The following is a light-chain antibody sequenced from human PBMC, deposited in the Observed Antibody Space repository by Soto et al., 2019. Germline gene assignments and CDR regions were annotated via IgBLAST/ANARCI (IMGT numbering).Light chain of an antibody. CDR2: GAS. CDR3: QQYDNSLTLT. Sequence: EIVLTQSPGTLSLSLGEKATLSCRASQSVTSSHLAWYQQKPGQAPRRLIYGASSRATGIPDRFSGSESGTDFTLTISRLEPEDFAVYDCQQYDNSLTLTFGQGTKVDIK. CDR1: QSVTSSH. J-gene: IGKJ1*01. V-gene: IGKV3-20*01.